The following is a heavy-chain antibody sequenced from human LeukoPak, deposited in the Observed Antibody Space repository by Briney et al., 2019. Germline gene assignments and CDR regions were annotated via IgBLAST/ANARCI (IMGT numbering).Heavy chain of an antibody. Sequence: PSETLSLTCTVSGGSISSYYWTWIRQPPGKGLGWVGYIFYSGSTTYNPSLKSRVIISVDTSKNQFSLKLTSVTAADTAVYYCAAQYYYGSGSYYDAEYFQQWGQGILVTVSS. CDR3: AAQYYYGSGSYYDAEYFQQ. D-gene: IGHD3-10*01. CDR2: IFYSGST. J-gene: IGHJ1*01. CDR1: GGSISSYY. V-gene: IGHV4-59*03.